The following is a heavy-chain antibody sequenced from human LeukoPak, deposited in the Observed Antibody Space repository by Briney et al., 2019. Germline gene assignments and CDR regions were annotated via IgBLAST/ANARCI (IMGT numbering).Heavy chain of an antibody. V-gene: IGHV1-69*13. Sequence: ASVKVSCKASGGTSSSYAISWVRQAPGQGLEWMGGIIPIFGTANYAQKFQGRVTITADESTSTAYMELSSLRSEDTAVYYCASRPSRGSSGYYYLDYWGQGTLVTVSS. D-gene: IGHD3-22*01. J-gene: IGHJ4*02. CDR2: IIPIFGTA. CDR3: ASRPSRGSSGYYYLDY. CDR1: GGTSSSYA.